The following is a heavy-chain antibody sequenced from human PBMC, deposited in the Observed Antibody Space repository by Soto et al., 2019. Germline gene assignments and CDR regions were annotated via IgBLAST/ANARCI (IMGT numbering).Heavy chain of an antibody. J-gene: IGHJ4*02. V-gene: IGHV3-23*01. CDR3: AKAYKDFWSGYYD. CDR2: INDGGGST. Sequence: GGSLRLSCEASGFTFRSYAMSWVRQTPGKGLEWVSSINDGGGSTYYADSVKGRFTNSRDNSKNTLYLQMNSLRAEDTAVYYCAKAYKDFWSGYYDWGQGTLVTVSS. CDR1: GFTFRSYA. D-gene: IGHD3-3*02.